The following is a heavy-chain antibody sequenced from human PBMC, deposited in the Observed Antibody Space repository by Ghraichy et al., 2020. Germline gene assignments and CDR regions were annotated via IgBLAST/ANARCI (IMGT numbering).Heavy chain of an antibody. CDR1: GFTFSSYS. V-gene: IGHV3-48*02. Sequence: GGSLRLSCAASGFTFSSYSMNWVRQAPGKGLEWVSYISRSSSTIYYADSVKGRFTISRDNAKNSLYLQMNSLRDEDTAVYYCARNPAGQHGRYKWFDPWGQGTLVTVSS. CDR2: ISRSSSTI. CDR3: ARNPAGQHGRYKWFDP. D-gene: IGHD6-13*01. J-gene: IGHJ5*02.